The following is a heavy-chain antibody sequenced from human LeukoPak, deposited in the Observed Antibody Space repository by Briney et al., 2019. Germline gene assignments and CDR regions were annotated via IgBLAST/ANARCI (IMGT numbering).Heavy chain of an antibody. D-gene: IGHD3-22*01. CDR1: GFTFSNYW. Sequence: GGSLRLSCAASGFTFSNYWISWVRQAPGKGLEWVAHINQDGSEEHYMDSVKARFIISRDNAKNSLSLQMDSLRAEDTAVYYCARDSSGYQWGQGTLVTVSS. V-gene: IGHV3-7*01. J-gene: IGHJ4*02. CDR3: ARDSSGYQ. CDR2: INQDGSEE.